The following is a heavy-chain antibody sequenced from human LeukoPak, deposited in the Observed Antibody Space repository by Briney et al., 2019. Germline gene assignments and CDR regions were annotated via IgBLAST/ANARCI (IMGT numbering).Heavy chain of an antibody. CDR2: IYYSGST. CDR3: ARLVSEWLEMYYLDY. V-gene: IGHV4-59*01. J-gene: IGHJ4*02. Sequence: PSETLSLTCTVSGGSISSYYWSWIRQPPGKGLEWIGYIYYSGSTNYNPSLKSRVTISVDTSKNQFSLKLSSVTAADTAVYYCARLVSEWLEMYYLDYWGQGTLVTVSS. CDR1: GGSISSYY. D-gene: IGHD5-24*01.